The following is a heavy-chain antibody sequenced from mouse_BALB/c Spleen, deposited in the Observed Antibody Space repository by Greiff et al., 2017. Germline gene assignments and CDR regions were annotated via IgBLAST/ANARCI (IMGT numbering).Heavy chain of an antibody. V-gene: IGHV5-4*02. CDR2: ISDGGSYT. D-gene: IGHD3-3*01. CDR1: GFTFSDYY. J-gene: IGHJ4*01. Sequence: EVQLVESGGGLVKPGGSLKLSCAASGFTFSDYYMYWVRQTPEKRLEWVATISDGGSYTYYPDSVKGRFTISRDNAKNNLYLQMSSLKSEDTAMYYCARGLVYAMDYWGRGTSVTVSS. CDR3: ARGLVYAMDY.